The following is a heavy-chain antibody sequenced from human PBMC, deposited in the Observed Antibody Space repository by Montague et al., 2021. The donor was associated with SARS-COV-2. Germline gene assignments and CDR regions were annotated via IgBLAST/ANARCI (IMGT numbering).Heavy chain of an antibody. CDR1: GFTFASYS. D-gene: IGHD1-1*01. J-gene: IGHJ4*02. Sequence: SLRLSCAASGFTFASYSMHWVRQAPGKGLEWLAIVSFNGAKQYYADSVNGRFTIPRDNSKNTLFLQMNSLRAGDTAVYFCARVKTGPYVPIDFWGQGTLVTVSS. CDR3: ARVKTGPYVPIDF. V-gene: IGHV3-30*04. CDR2: VSFNGAKQ.